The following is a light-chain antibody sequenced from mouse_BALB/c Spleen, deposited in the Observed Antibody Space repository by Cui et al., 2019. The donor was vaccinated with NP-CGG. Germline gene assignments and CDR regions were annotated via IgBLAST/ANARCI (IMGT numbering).Light chain of an antibody. CDR2: GTN. CDR1: TGAVTTSNY. Sequence: QAVVTQESALTTSPGETGTLTCRSSTGAVTTSNYANWVQEKPDHLFTGLIGGTNNRAPGVPARFSGSLIGDKVALTITGAQTEDEAIYFCALWYSNHWVFGGGTKLTVL. V-gene: IGLV1*01. J-gene: IGLJ1*01. CDR3: ALWYSNHWV.